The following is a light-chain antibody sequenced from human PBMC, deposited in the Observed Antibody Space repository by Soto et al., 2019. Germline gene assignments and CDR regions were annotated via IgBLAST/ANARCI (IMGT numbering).Light chain of an antibody. V-gene: IGKV3-20*01. CDR2: GAS. CDR1: QSVSSSY. CDR3: QQYGTSPGA. Sequence: EIVLTQSPGTLSLSPGERATLSCRAGQSVSSSYLAWYQHKAGQGPRLLIHGASNRDTGIPDRFSGSGSGTDFALTISRLEPEDFAVYYCQQYGTSPGACGQGTKVDIK. J-gene: IGKJ1*01.